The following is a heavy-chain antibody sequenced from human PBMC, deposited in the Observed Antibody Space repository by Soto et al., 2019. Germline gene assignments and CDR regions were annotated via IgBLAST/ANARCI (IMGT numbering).Heavy chain of an antibody. J-gene: IGHJ4*02. V-gene: IGHV3-21*01. D-gene: IGHD2-21*02. CDR3: ASQWGDYYFDY. Sequence: EVQLVESGGGLVKPGGSLRLSCAASGFTFSTYTMNWVRQAPVKGLEWVSFISSSSIYIYYADSVKGRFTISRDNAKNSLYLQINSLRAEDTAVYYCASQWGDYYFDYWVQGTLVTVS. CDR2: ISSSSIYI. CDR1: GFTFSTYT.